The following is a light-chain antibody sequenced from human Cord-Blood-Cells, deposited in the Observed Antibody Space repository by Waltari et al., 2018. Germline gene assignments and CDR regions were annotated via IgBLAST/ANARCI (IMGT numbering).Light chain of an antibody. Sequence: DIQMTQSPSSMSAPVGDIVTITCQASQDISNYLNWYQQKPGKAPKLLNYDASNLETGVPSRFSGSGSGTDFTFTISSLQPEDIATYYCQQYDNLPPLTFGGGTKVEIK. CDR1: QDISNY. V-gene: IGKV1-33*01. CDR2: DAS. CDR3: QQYDNLPPLT. J-gene: IGKJ4*01.